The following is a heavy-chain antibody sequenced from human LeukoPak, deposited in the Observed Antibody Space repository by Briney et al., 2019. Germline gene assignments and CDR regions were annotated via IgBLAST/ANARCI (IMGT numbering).Heavy chain of an antibody. Sequence: PSRTLSLTCTVSGGSISSGSYYWSWIRQPAGKGLEWIGRIYTSGSTNYNPSLKSRVTISVDTSKNQFSLKLSSVTAADTAVYYCARTRFPMWEYQDYWGQGTLVTVSS. CDR1: GGSISSGSYY. CDR2: IYTSGST. V-gene: IGHV4-61*02. D-gene: IGHD1-26*01. CDR3: ARTRFPMWEYQDY. J-gene: IGHJ4*02.